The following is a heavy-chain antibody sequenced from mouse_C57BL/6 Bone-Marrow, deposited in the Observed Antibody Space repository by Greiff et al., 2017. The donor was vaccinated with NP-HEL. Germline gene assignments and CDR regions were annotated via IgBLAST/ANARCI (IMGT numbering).Heavy chain of an antibody. D-gene: IGHD1-1*01. Sequence: VQLQQSGAELVKPGASVKVSCKASGYTFTSSWMHWVKQRPGQGLEWIGRIHPSDGDTNYNQKFKGKATLTVDKSYRTAYMQLSSLTSDDSAVYYGAIERVYYGSSFFAYWGQGTLVTVSA. V-gene: IGHV1-74*01. J-gene: IGHJ3*01. CDR2: IHPSDGDT. CDR3: AIERVYYGSSFFAY. CDR1: GYTFTSSW.